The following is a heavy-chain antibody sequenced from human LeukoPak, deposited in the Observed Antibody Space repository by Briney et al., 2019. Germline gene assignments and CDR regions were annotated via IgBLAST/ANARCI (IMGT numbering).Heavy chain of an antibody. CDR2: IKSDGKT. CDR1: GFTFSRYW. CDR3: ARAPSEVGGYYPEYFRH. V-gene: IGHV3-74*01. D-gene: IGHD3-22*01. J-gene: IGHJ1*01. Sequence: GGSLRLSCEASGFTFSRYWMHWVRQAPGKGLVWVSRIKSDGKTNYADSVKGRFTISRDNAKNTVSLQMDSLRAEDTGVYYCARAPSEVGGYYPEYFRHWGKGTLVTVSS.